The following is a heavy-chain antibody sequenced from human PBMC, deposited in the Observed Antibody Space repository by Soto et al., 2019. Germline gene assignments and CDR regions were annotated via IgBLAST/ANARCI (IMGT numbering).Heavy chain of an antibody. J-gene: IGHJ6*02. CDR1: GFTFSSYA. CDR3: AKGFLSWFGDSLRLYYYYYYGMDV. CDR2: ISGSGGST. V-gene: IGHV3-23*01. Sequence: GRSLRLSCAASGFTFSSYAMSWVRQAPGKGLEWVSAISGSGGSTYYADSVKGRFTISRDNSKNTLYLQMNSLRAEDTAVYYCAKGFLSWFGDSLRLYYYYYYGMDVWGQGTTVTVSS. D-gene: IGHD3-10*01.